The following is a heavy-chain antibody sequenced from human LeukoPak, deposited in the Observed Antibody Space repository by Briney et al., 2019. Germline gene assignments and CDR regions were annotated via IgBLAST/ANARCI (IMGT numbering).Heavy chain of an antibody. V-gene: IGHV3-66*02. CDR2: LYSGGNT. D-gene: IGHD2-15*01. CDR1: GFAVSSNY. J-gene: IGHJ1*01. CDR3: ATSYCSGGSCYPQYFQH. Sequence: GGSLRLSCAASGFAVSSNYMSWVRQAPGKGLEWVSLLYSGGNTYYADSAKGRFTISRDNSKNTLYLQMNGLRAEDTAVYYCATSYCSGGSCYPQYFQHWGQGTLVTVSS.